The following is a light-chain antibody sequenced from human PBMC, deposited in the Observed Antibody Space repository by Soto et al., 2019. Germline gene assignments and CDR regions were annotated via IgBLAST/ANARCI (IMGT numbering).Light chain of an antibody. V-gene: IGKV1-17*01. CDR3: LQVSSYPLT. J-gene: IGKJ4*01. CDR2: AAS. Sequence: DIQMTQSPSSLSASVGDRVTITCRASQGIRNDLGWYQQKPGKAPKRLIYAASNLQSGVPSRFSCGGSRTEFTLTSSILQSEDVVTYCRLQVSSYPLTFGGGTKVEIK. CDR1: QGIRND.